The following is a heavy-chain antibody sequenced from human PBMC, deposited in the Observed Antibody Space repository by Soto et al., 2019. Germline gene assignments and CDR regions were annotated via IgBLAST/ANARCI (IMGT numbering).Heavy chain of an antibody. CDR3: ARGSRRWDY. CDR1: GGSISSFY. Sequence: XGTLCLTCTVSGGSISSFYWSWIRQPAGKGLEWIGRIYSGGRNNYNPSLKSRVTMSVDTSKNQFSLRLSSVTAADTAMYYCARGSRRWDYWGQGTLVTVPS. J-gene: IGHJ4*02. D-gene: IGHD6-13*01. V-gene: IGHV4-4*07. CDR2: IYSGGRN.